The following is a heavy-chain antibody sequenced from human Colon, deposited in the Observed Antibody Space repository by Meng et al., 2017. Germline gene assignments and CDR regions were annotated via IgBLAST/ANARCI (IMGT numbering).Heavy chain of an antibody. Sequence: SETLSLTCTVSGGSISSSSYYWGWIRQPPGKGLEWIGSINYSGSTYYTPSLKSRVTISLDTSKNQFSQKLSSVTAADTAVYYCARGRGGSTDYWGQGTLVTVSS. D-gene: IGHD3-10*01. CDR2: INYSGST. J-gene: IGHJ4*02. CDR3: ARGRGGSTDY. CDR1: GGSISSSSYY. V-gene: IGHV4-39*07.